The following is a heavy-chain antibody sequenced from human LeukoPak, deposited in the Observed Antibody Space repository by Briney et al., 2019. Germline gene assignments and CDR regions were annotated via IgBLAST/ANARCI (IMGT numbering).Heavy chain of an antibody. CDR1: GFTFSSYA. Sequence: GGSLRLSCVASGFTFSSYAMSWVRQAPGKGLEWVSVISGSGDTTYYADSVKGRFTVSRDNSKLYLQMNSLRAADTAVYFCAKRKDGYGSIAYWGQGTLVTV. J-gene: IGHJ4*02. CDR3: AKRKDGYGSIAY. D-gene: IGHD3-10*01. V-gene: IGHV3-23*01. CDR2: ISGSGDTT.